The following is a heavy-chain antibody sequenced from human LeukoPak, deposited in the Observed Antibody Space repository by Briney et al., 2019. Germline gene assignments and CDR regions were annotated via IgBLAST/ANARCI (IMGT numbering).Heavy chain of an antibody. Sequence: SETLSLTCTVSGGSISSYYWSWIRQPPGKGLEWIGYIYYTGSTNSNPSLKSRVTISVDKSKNQFSLKLSSVTAADTAMYFCARAYSSSLYYFDYWGQGTLVTVSS. J-gene: IGHJ4*02. CDR1: GGSISSYY. CDR2: IYYTGST. CDR3: ARAYSSSLYYFDY. V-gene: IGHV4-59*12. D-gene: IGHD6-13*01.